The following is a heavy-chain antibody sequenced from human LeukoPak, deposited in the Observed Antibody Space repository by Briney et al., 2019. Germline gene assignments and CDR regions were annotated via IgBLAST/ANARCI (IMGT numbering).Heavy chain of an antibody. J-gene: IGHJ6*02. Sequence: GASVKVSCKVSGYTLTELSMHWVRQAPGKGLEWMGGFDPEDGETIYAQKFQGRVTMTEDTSTDTAYMELSSLRSEDTAVYYCATGGRLHPPAYYYYGMDVWGRGTTVTVSS. CDR1: GYTLTELS. V-gene: IGHV1-24*01. CDR3: ATGGRLHPPAYYYYGMDV. CDR2: FDPEDGET. D-gene: IGHD4-11*01.